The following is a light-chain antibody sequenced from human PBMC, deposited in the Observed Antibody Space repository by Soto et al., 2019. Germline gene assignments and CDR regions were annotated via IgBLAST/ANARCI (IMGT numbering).Light chain of an antibody. CDR1: QDISDD. CDR2: DAS. CDR3: QQRDSLPRT. Sequence: DIQMTQSPSSLTASVGDRVTITCQASQDISDDLNWYHQKTGRAPKLVIYDASHLEKGVPSRFRGTGSETHVTLTISSLQPEDVGTYYCQQRDSLPRTFGQGTKV. J-gene: IGKJ2*01. V-gene: IGKV1-33*01.